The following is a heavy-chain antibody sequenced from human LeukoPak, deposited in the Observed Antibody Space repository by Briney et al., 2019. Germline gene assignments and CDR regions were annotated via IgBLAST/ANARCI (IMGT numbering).Heavy chain of an antibody. Sequence: GGSLRLSCAASIFSFSTFGFHWVRQATRKGLEWVAFIPYDGSDKYYADSVKGRFTVSRDNSKNTLYLHMNSLRVEDTAVYYCAKGLGDYDDFRLGFWGQGTLVTVSS. V-gene: IGHV3-30*02. CDR1: IFSFSTFG. D-gene: IGHD4-17*01. CDR2: IPYDGSDK. CDR3: AKGLGDYDDFRLGF. J-gene: IGHJ4*02.